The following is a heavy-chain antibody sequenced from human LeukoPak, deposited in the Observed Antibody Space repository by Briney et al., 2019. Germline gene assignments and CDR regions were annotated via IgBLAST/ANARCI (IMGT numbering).Heavy chain of an antibody. D-gene: IGHD3-3*01. CDR2: INPNSGGT. CDR1: GYTFTGYY. CDR3: AASDFWSGYLFDY. J-gene: IGHJ4*02. V-gene: IGHV1-2*02. Sequence: GASVKVSCKASGYTFTGYYMHWVRQAPGQGLEWMGWINPNSGGTNYAQKFQGRVTMTRDTSISTAYMELSRLRSDDTAVYYCAASDFWSGYLFDYWGQGTLVTVSS.